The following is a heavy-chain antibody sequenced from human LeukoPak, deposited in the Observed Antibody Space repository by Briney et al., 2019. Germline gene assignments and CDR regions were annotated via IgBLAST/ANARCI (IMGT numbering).Heavy chain of an antibody. J-gene: IGHJ4*02. D-gene: IGHD5-18*01. CDR2: IYYSGST. V-gene: IGHV4-61*05. Sequence: PSETLSLTCTVSGGSIRSSYYYWGWIRQPPGKGLEWIGYIYYSGSTNYHPSLKSRVTISVDTSKNQFSLNLSSVTAADTAVYYCARGEYSYGYATWGQGTLVTVSS. CDR3: ARGEYSYGYAT. CDR1: GGSIRSSYYY.